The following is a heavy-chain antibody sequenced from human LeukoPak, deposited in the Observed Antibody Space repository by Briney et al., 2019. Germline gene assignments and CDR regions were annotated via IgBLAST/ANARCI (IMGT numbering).Heavy chain of an antibody. Sequence: SETLSLTCTVSGGSISSSSYYWGWIRQPPGKGLEWIGSTYYSGSTYYNPSLKSRVTISVDTSKNQFSLKLSSVTAADTAVYYCARYEENSGWYSYYFDYWGQGTLVTVSS. CDR1: GGSISSSSYY. CDR2: TYYSGST. D-gene: IGHD6-19*01. CDR3: ARYEENSGWYSYYFDY. V-gene: IGHV4-39*01. J-gene: IGHJ4*02.